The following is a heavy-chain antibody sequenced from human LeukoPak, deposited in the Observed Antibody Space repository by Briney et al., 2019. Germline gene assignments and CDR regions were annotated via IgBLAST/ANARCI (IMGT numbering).Heavy chain of an antibody. CDR1: GFTFSSYW. D-gene: IGHD1-1*01. V-gene: IGHV3-7*01. J-gene: IGHJ4*02. CDR3: ARWRGRQSEFDY. CDR2: IKEDESDE. Sequence: GGSLRLSCEASGFTFSSYWMSWARQAPGKGLEWVAHIKEDESDEYYVDSVRGRFTASRDNAKNSVNLQMNSLRVEDTAVYYCARWRGRQSEFDYWGQGTLVTVSS.